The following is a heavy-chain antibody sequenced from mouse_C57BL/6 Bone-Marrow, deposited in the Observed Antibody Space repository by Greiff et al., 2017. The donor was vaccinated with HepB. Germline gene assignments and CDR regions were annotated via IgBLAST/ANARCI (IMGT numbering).Heavy chain of an antibody. Sequence: EVKLMESGPELVKPGASVKMSCKASGYTFTDYNMHWVKQSHGKSLEWIGYINPNNGGTSYNQKFKGKATLTVNKSSSTAYMELRSLTSEDSAVYYCARFRRLRSAWFAYWGQGTLVTVSA. CDR2: INPNNGGT. CDR1: GYTFTDYN. D-gene: IGHD3-2*02. V-gene: IGHV1-22*01. CDR3: ARFRRLRSAWFAY. J-gene: IGHJ3*01.